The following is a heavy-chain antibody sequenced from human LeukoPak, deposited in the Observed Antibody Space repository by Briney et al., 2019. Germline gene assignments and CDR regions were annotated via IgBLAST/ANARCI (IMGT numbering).Heavy chain of an antibody. V-gene: IGHV3-7*02. CDR1: GFTFSNYW. CDR3: ARALGAYFDN. Sequence: GGSLRLSCAASGFTFSNYWMSWVRQVPGKGLEWVANIKQDGSEKYYVDSVKGRFTISRDNAKNSLYLQMNSLRAEDTAVYYCARALGAYFDNWGQGTLVTVSS. CDR2: IKQDGSEK. D-gene: IGHD3-16*01. J-gene: IGHJ4*02.